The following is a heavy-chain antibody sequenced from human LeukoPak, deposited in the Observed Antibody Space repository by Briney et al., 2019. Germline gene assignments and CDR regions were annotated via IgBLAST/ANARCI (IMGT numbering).Heavy chain of an antibody. J-gene: IGHJ6*02. V-gene: IGHV1-8*01. CDR1: GYTFTSYD. Sequence: ASVKVSCKASGYTFTSYDINWVRQATGQGLEWMGWMNPNSGNTGYAQKFQGRVTMTRNTSISTAYMELSSLRSEDTAVYYCARGLPGRRVYYYGMDVWGQGTTVTVSS. CDR3: ARGLPGRRVYYYGMDV. D-gene: IGHD3-10*01. CDR2: MNPNSGNT.